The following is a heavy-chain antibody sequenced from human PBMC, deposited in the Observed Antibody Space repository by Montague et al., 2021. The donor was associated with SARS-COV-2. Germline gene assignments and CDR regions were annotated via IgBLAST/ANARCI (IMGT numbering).Heavy chain of an antibody. CDR2: ISSSSSYI. V-gene: IGHV3-21*01. J-gene: IGHJ4*02. CDR1: GFTFSSYS. CDR3: ARDGDYYDSSGILDY. D-gene: IGHD3-22*01. Sequence: SLRLSCAASGFTFSSYSMNWVRQAPGKGLEWVSSISSSSSYIYYADSVKGRFTISRDNAKNSLYLRMNSLRAEDTAVYYCARDGDYYDSSGILDYWGQGTLVTVSS.